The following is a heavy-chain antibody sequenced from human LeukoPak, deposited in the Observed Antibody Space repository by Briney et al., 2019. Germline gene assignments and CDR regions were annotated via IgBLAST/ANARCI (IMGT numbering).Heavy chain of an antibody. J-gene: IGHJ6*03. D-gene: IGHD2-2*02. CDR1: GYSFTSYW. Sequence: SLKIFCKGSGYSFTSYWICWVRHMPAKGLEWMGIIYPGDSDTRYSPSLQGQVTISADKSISTAYLQWSTLTAADTAMYYCASLISSCSSTDCYIDYYYYMDVWGKGTTVTVSS. CDR2: IYPGDSDT. CDR3: ASLISSCSSTDCYIDYYYYMDV. V-gene: IGHV5-51*01.